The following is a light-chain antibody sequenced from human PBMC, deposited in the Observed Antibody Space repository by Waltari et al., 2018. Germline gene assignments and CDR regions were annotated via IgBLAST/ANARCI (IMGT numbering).Light chain of an antibody. CDR2: RSS. Sequence: EIVLTQSPGTLSLSPGERATLSCRASQTIANNYLARYQQKPGQAPRLLIYRSSSRATGIPDRFSGSGSGTDFTLTISRLEPEDFAVYYCQQYGMSPRTFGQGTKVEIK. CDR1: QTIANNY. V-gene: IGKV3-20*01. J-gene: IGKJ1*01. CDR3: QQYGMSPRT.